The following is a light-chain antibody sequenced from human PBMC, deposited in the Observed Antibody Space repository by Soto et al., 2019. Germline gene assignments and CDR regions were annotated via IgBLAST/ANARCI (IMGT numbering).Light chain of an antibody. J-gene: IGKJ2*01. CDR2: GTS. CDR3: QQFVTSPLYT. V-gene: IGKV3-20*01. CDR1: ESVASSY. Sequence: EVVLTQSPGTLSLSPGERATLSCRTSESVASSYIAWYQQKPGQAPRLLIYGTSSRAAGVPDRFSGSGSGRDFTLTISGLEHEDFAVYYCQQFVTSPLYTFGQGTKLEIK.